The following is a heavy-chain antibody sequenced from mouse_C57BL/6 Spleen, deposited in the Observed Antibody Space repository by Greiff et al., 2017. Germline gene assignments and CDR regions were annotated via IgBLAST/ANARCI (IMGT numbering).Heavy chain of an antibody. D-gene: IGHD2-4*01. J-gene: IGHJ4*01. CDR2: IDPANGNT. CDR3: ARAYDYDGDAMDY. CDR1: GFNIKNTY. Sequence: EVKLQESVAELVRPGASVKLSCTASGFNIKNTYMHWVKQRPEQGLEWIGRIDPANGNTKYAPKFQGKATITADTSSNTAYLQLSSLTSEDTAIYYCARAYDYDGDAMDYWGQGTSVTVSS. V-gene: IGHV14-3*01.